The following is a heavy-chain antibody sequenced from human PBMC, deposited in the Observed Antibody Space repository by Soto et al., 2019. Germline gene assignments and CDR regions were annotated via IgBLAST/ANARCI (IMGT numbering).Heavy chain of an antibody. CDR2: IYSSGST. CDR3: ARGPFAYGYAIDL. Sequence: QVQLQESGPGLVKPSQTLSLTCSVSGGSISSGGYYWSWVRQHPGKGLEWIGYIYSSGSTYHNPSLESRVSISIDTSKNHCSLKLTSVTAADTAVYFCARGPFAYGYAIDLWGQGNLVTVSS. D-gene: IGHD5-18*01. V-gene: IGHV4-31*03. J-gene: IGHJ5*02. CDR1: GGSISSGGYY.